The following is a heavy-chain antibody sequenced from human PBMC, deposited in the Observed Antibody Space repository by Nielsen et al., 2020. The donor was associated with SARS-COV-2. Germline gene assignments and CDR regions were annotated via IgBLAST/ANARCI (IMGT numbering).Heavy chain of an antibody. CDR3: ARDGRGDDFWSGPYYYYYYYMDV. CDR2: IYYGGST. J-gene: IGHJ6*03. D-gene: IGHD3-3*01. V-gene: IGHV4-31*02. Sequence: WIRQPPGKGLEWIGYIYYGGSTYYNPSLKSRVTISVDTSKNQFSLKLSSVTAADTAVYYCARDGRGDDFWSGPYYYYYYYMDVWGKGTTVTVSS.